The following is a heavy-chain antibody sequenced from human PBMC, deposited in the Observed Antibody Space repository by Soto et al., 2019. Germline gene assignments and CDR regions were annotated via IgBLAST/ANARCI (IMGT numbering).Heavy chain of an antibody. CDR1: GGSISSYC. J-gene: IGHJ4*02. V-gene: IGHV4-4*07. CDR2: VYTSGNT. Sequence: SETLSLTCTVSGGSISSYCLSWIRQPAGKGLEWIGRVYTSGNTNYNPSLKSRVTISEDASKNQVSLRLTSVTAADTAVYFCAREQYNWKIWGQGTLVTVSS. D-gene: IGHD1-20*01. CDR3: AREQYNWKI.